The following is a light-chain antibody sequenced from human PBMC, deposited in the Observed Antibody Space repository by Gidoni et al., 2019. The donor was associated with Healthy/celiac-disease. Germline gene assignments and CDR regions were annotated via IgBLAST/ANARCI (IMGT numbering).Light chain of an antibody. CDR3: AAWDDSLVWV. CDR2: RNN. J-gene: IGLJ3*02. CDR1: SSNIGSNY. V-gene: IGLV1-47*01. Sequence: QSVLTQPPSASGTPGQRGTISCSGSSSNIGSNYVYWYQQLPGTAPKLLIYRNNQRPSGVPDRFSGSKSGTSASLAISGLRSEDEADYYCAAWDDSLVWVFGGGTKLTVL.